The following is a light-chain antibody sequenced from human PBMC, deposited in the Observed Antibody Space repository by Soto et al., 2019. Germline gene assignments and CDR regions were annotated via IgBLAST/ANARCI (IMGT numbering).Light chain of an antibody. J-gene: IGKJ4*01. V-gene: IGKV3-11*01. CDR1: ESVGSD. CDR2: DVS. Sequence: ENVLTQSPATLSLSPGEGATLSCRASESVGSDLAWYQQKPGQPPRLLIHDVSGRATGVPASFSGSGSGTDFTLTISSLEPEYFAVYCCQQRDSWPLTFGGGTKVEIK. CDR3: QQRDSWPLT.